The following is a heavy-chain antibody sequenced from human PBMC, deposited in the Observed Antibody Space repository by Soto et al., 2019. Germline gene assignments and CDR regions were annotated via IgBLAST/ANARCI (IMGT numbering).Heavy chain of an antibody. CDR1: GYTFTSYG. Sequence: ASVKVSCKASGYTFTSYGISWGRQAPGQGLEWMGWISAYNGNTNYAQKLQGRVTMTTDTSTSTAYMELRSLRSDDTAMYYCVRDSPIGSAFSGHDDIASWGQGTLVTVSS. CDR3: VRDSPIGSAFSGHDDIAS. V-gene: IGHV1-18*01. CDR2: ISAYNGNT. D-gene: IGHD5-12*01. J-gene: IGHJ4*02.